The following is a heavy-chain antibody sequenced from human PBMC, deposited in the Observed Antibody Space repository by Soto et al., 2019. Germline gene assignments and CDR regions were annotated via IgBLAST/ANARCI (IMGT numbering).Heavy chain of an antibody. CDR2: IKQDGSEK. CDR1: GFTFSSYW. Sequence: GGSLRLSCAASGFTFSSYWMTWVRQAPGKGLEWVANIKQDGSEKYYVDSVNGRFTISRDNANSSLYLQTNSLRAEDTAVYFFVRVGAGAGRDYFHHWGQLTLATVSS. V-gene: IGHV3-7*01. J-gene: IGHJ1*01. CDR3: VRVGAGAGRDYFHH. D-gene: IGHD6-13*01.